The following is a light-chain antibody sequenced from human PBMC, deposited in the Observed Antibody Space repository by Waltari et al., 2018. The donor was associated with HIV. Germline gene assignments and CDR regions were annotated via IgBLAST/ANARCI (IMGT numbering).Light chain of an antibody. CDR1: QDITNY. CDR2: GAS. V-gene: IGKV1-33*01. Sequence: DIQMTQSPSFLSASVGDRVTITCQASQDITNYLNWYQQRPGKAPKLLIYGASILETGVPSKFSGSGSGTDFTFTITSLQPEDIATYYCQQYDNLPLTFGGGTKVEIK. CDR3: QQYDNLPLT. J-gene: IGKJ4*01.